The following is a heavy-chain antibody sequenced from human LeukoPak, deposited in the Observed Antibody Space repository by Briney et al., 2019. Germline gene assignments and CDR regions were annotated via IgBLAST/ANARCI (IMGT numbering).Heavy chain of an antibody. CDR2: ISGPGVTT. CDR1: GFAFSSFA. V-gene: IGHV3-23*01. Sequence: GGSQRLSCAASGFAFSSFAMTWVRQAPGKGMEWVSAISGPGVTTYYTDSVRGRLTITRDNSGNTLYLEMNSLRVEDTAVYYCAKGYWLRFYFDAWGQGTLVTVSS. D-gene: IGHD5-12*01. J-gene: IGHJ4*02. CDR3: AKGYWLRFYFDA.